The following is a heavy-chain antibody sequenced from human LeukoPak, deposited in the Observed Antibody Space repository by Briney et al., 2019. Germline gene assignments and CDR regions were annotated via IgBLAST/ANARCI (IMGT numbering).Heavy chain of an antibody. CDR1: GFTFGDYA. D-gene: IGHD2-2*02. CDR2: INWNSVSK. J-gene: IGHJ4*02. Sequence: GGSLRLSCVVSGFTFGDYAMHWVRQAPGKGLEWFSGINWNSVSKAFADSVKGRFTISRDNSKNTLYLQMNSLRAEDTAVYYCAKDHIVVVPAAIKEVDYWGQGTLVTVSS. V-gene: IGHV3-9*01. CDR3: AKDHIVVVPAAIKEVDY.